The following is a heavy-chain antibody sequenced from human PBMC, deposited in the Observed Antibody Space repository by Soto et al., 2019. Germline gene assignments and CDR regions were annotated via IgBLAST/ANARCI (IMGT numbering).Heavy chain of an antibody. D-gene: IGHD6-13*01. CDR3: ARLEVAAAGYYFDY. Sequence: SETLSLTCTVPGSSISSSSYYWGWIRQPPGKGLGGIGSIYYSGSTYYNPSLKSRVTLSVDTSKNQFSLKLSSVTAADTAVYYCARLEVAAAGYYFDYWGQGTLVTVSS. J-gene: IGHJ4*02. V-gene: IGHV4-39*01. CDR2: IYYSGST. CDR1: GSSISSSSYY.